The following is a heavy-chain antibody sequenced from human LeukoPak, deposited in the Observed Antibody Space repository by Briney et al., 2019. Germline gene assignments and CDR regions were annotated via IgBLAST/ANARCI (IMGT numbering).Heavy chain of an antibody. J-gene: IGHJ4*01. D-gene: IGHD4-11*01. CDR3: VRLDYNNYVKDDY. CDR1: GYSISGGYY. V-gene: IGHV4-38-2*02. Sequence: SETLSLTCTVSGYSISGGYYWGWIRQPPGKGLEWIASMYHSGSTYYNPSLRSRVTISVDTSKNQVSLKLSSVTAADTAVYYCVRLDYNNYVKDDYWGQGTLVIVSP. CDR2: MYHSGST.